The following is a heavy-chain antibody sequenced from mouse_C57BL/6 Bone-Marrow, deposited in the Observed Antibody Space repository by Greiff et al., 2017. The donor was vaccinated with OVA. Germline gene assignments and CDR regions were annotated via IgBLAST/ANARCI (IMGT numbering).Heavy chain of an antibody. D-gene: IGHD1-1*02. CDR2: IYPSDSET. V-gene: IGHV1-61*01. J-gene: IGHJ3*01. CDR3: ARSVARFAY. Sequence: VKQRPGQGLEWIGNIYPSDSETHYNQKFKDKATLTVDKSSSTAYMQLSSLTSEDSAVYYCARSVARFAYWGQGTLVTVSA.